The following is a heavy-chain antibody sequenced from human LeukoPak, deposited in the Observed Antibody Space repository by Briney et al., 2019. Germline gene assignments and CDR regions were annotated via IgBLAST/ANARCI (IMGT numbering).Heavy chain of an antibody. V-gene: IGHV3-53*01. D-gene: IGHD5-24*01. Sequence: GGSLRLSCAASGFTVSSNYIGWVRQAPGKGLEWVSVIYSGGSTYYADSVKGRFTISRDNSKNTLYLQMNSLRAEDTAVYYCAREVGPFHQLDYWGQGTLVTVSS. J-gene: IGHJ4*02. CDR2: IYSGGST. CDR1: GFTVSSNY. CDR3: AREVGPFHQLDY.